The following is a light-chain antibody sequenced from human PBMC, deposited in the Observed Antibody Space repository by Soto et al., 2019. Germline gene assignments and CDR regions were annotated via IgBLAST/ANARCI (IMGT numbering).Light chain of an antibody. V-gene: IGKV1-39*01. Sequence: DIQMTQSPSTLSGSVGDRVTITCRASQTISSWLAWYQQKPGKVPKLLIYAASSLQSGVPSRFSGSGSGTDFTLTISSLQPEDFATYYCQQSYSTPLTFGGGTKVDI. CDR3: QQSYSTPLT. CDR2: AAS. J-gene: IGKJ4*01. CDR1: QTISSW.